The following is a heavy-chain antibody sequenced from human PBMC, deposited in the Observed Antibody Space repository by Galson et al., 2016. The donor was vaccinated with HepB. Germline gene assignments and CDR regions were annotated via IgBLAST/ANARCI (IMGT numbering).Heavy chain of an antibody. D-gene: IGHD6-19*01. J-gene: IGHJ4*02. CDR1: GLTFRDYA. CDR3: ISSGWYIGFDY. Sequence: SLRLSCAVSGLTFRDYAMHWVRQTPGKGLEWVAIISYDGSNTKYADSVKGRFTISRDESKRTLYLQMNRLRGDDTAVYYCISSGWYIGFDYWGQGTLVTVSS. CDR2: ISYDGSNT. V-gene: IGHV3-30*03.